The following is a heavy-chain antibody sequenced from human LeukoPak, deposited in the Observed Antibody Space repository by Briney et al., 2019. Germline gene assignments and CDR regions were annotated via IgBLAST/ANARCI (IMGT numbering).Heavy chain of an antibody. Sequence: GASVKVSCKASGYTFTGYYMHWVRQAPGQGLEWMGWINPNSGGTNYAQKFQGRVTMARDTSTSTAYMELRSLRSDDTAVYYCARDLLKYVWGSYPHGGGGYWGQGTLVTVSS. V-gene: IGHV1-2*02. CDR3: ARDLLKYVWGSYPHGGGGY. CDR1: GYTFTGYY. J-gene: IGHJ4*02. D-gene: IGHD3-16*02. CDR2: INPNSGGT.